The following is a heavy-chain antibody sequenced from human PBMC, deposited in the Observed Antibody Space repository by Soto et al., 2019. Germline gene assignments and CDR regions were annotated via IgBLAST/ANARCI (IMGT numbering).Heavy chain of an antibody. Sequence: ASVKVSCKASGYTFTSYGISWVRQAPGQGLEWMGWISAYNGNTNYAQKLQGRVTMTTDTSTSTAYTELRSLRAEDTAVYYCARPTYYYDSSGPPAYWGQGTLVTVSS. CDR3: ARPTYYYDSSGPPAY. CDR2: ISAYNGNT. D-gene: IGHD3-22*01. V-gene: IGHV1-18*01. J-gene: IGHJ4*02. CDR1: GYTFTSYG.